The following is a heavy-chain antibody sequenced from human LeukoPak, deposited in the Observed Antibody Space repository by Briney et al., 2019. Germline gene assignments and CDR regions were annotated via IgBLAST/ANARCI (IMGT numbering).Heavy chain of an antibody. CDR1: GGTFNSFV. CDR3: ARGKELPQPDFDY. J-gene: IGHJ4*02. D-gene: IGHD1-26*01. V-gene: IGHV1-69*13. CDR2: IIPIFGTA. Sequence: SVKVSCKASGGTFNSFVINWVRQAPGQGLEWMGGIIPIFGTANYAQKFQGRVTITADESTSTAYMELSSLRSEDTAVYYCARGKELPQPDFDYWGQGTLVTVSS.